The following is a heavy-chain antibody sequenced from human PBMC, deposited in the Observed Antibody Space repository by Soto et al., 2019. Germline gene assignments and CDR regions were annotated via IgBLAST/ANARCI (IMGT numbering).Heavy chain of an antibody. CDR3: ARALLGFSYGYGGYFDP. J-gene: IGHJ4*02. V-gene: IGHV4-34*01. CDR2: ISYRGST. Sequence: SETLSLTCNVSGGSFHGYSWSWFRQTSGKELEWIGDISYRGSTSYSPSLKSRLLISLDTSNNQFSLKVASVTPADTAVYYCARALLGFSYGYGGYFDPWGPGTLVTVSS. CDR1: GGSFHGYS. D-gene: IGHD3-16*01.